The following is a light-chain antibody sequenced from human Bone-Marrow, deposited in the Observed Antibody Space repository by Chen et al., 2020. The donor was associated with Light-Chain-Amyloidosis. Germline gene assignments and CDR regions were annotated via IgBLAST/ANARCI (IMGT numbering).Light chain of an antibody. J-gene: IGKJ4*01. Sequence: DIQMTQSPSSLSPSVGDRVTITCRDSQRITKSLNCYQQKPGKGPKLLIYTASSLQSGVPSRFSGSGSGTDFSLTISSVQPEDRATYYCQQSYSTPTFGGRTNLEI. V-gene: IGKV1-39*01. CDR3: QQSYSTPT. CDR2: TAS. CDR1: QRITKS.